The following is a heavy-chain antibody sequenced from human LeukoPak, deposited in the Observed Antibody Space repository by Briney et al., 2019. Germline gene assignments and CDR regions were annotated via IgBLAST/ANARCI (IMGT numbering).Heavy chain of an antibody. CDR1: GFTFSSYA. CDR2: ISSNGGST. CDR3: AKDTMVRGVMSDFDY. Sequence: GGSLRLSCAASGFTFSSYAMHWVRQAPGKGLEYVSAISSNGGSTYYANSVKGRFTISRDNSKNTLYLQMNSLRAEDTAVYYCAKDTMVRGVMSDFDYWGQGTLVTVSS. V-gene: IGHV3-64*01. J-gene: IGHJ4*02. D-gene: IGHD3-10*01.